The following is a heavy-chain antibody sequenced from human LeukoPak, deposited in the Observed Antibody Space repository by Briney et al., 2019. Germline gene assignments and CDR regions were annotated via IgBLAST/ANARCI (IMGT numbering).Heavy chain of an antibody. CDR3: AHRLGPRGSSWSSAYFDY. CDR1: GFSLTTSGVG. V-gene: IGHV2-5*02. J-gene: IGHJ4*02. D-gene: IGHD6-13*01. CDR2: IYWDDDK. Sequence: SGPTLVKPTQTLTLTCTFSGFSLTTSGVGVGWIRQPPGKALECLALIYWDDDKRYSPSLKSRLTITKDTSKNQVVLTMTNMDPVDTATYYCAHRLGPRGSSWSSAYFDYWGQGTLVTVSS.